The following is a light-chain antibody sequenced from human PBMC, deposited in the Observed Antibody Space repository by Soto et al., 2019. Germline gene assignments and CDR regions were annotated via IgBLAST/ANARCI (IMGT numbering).Light chain of an antibody. CDR2: WAS. J-gene: IGKJ2*01. CDR3: QQYYTTPYT. CDR1: QSVLFSSNNRNY. Sequence: DIVMTQSPDSLAVSLGERATFTCKSSQSVLFSSNNRNYLAWYQQRPGQPPKLLIYWASTRESGVPDRFSGSGSGSEFTFTISGLQAEDVAVYYCQQYYTTPYTFGQGTKLEI. V-gene: IGKV4-1*01.